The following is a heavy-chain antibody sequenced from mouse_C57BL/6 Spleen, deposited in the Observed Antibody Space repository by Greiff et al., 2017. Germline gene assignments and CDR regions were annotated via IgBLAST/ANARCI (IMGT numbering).Heavy chain of an antibody. CDR2: IYPSDSET. Sequence: QVQLQQPGAELVRPGSSVKLSCKASGYTFTSYWMDWVKQRPGQGLEWIGNIYPSDSETHYNQNFKDKSTLTVDKSSSTAYMQLSSLTSDDSAVYCCATDYYDYWGQGTTLTVSS. CDR3: ATDYYDY. CDR1: GYTFTSYW. V-gene: IGHV1-61*01. J-gene: IGHJ2*01.